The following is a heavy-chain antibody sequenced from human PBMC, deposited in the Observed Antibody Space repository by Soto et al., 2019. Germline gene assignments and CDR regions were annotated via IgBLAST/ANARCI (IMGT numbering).Heavy chain of an antibody. Sequence: GGSLRLSCAASVFTFSSYAMTWVRQAPGKGLEWVSAISGSGGSTYYADSVKGRFTISRDNSKNTLYLQMNSLRAQDTAVNSCHFIDLLLWMRRVDYYYMDVWGKGTTVTVSS. D-gene: IGHD3-10*01. J-gene: IGHJ6*03. V-gene: IGHV3-23*01. CDR3: HFIDLLLWMRRVDYYYMDV. CDR1: VFTFSSYA. CDR2: ISGSGGST.